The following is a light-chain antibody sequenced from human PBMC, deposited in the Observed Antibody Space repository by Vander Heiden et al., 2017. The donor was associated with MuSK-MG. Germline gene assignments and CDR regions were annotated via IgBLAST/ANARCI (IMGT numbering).Light chain of an antibody. Sequence: QSVLTQPPSVSAAPGQKVTISCSGSSSNIGNNYVSWYQQLPGTAPKVLIYENNKRPSGIPDRFSGSKSDTSATLGITGLQTGDEADYYCGTWDGKVFGGGTKLTVL. CDR2: ENN. J-gene: IGLJ2*01. CDR3: GTWDGKV. V-gene: IGLV1-51*02. CDR1: SSNIGNNY.